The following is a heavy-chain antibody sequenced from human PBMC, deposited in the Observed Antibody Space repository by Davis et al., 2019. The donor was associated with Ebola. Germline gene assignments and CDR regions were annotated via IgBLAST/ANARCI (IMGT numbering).Heavy chain of an antibody. CDR2: IYPGDSDT. CDR3: ARQLGIAAAPTLDY. CDR1: GYSFTSYW. Sequence: GESLKISCKGSGYSFTSYWIGWVRQMPGKGLEWMGVIYPGDSDTRYSPSFQGQVTISADRSISTAYLQWRSLKASDTAMYYCARQLGIAAAPTLDYWGQGTLVTVSS. D-gene: IGHD6-25*01. J-gene: IGHJ4*02. V-gene: IGHV5-51*01.